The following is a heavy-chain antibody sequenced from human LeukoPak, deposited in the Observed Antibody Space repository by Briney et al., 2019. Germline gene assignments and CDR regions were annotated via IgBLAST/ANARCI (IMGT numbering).Heavy chain of an antibody. J-gene: IGHJ4*02. CDR1: GGSISSSSYY. D-gene: IGHD3-22*01. V-gene: IGHV4-39*07. CDR2: IYYSGST. Sequence: SETLSLTCTVSGGSISSSSYYWGWIRQPPGKGLEWIGSIYYSGSTYYNPSLKSRVTISVDTSENQFSLKLSSVTAADTAVYYCASITMIVVVISYWGQGTLVTVSS. CDR3: ASITMIVVVISY.